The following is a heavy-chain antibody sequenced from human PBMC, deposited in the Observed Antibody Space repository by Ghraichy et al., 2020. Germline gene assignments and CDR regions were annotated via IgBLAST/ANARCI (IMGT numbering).Heavy chain of an antibody. J-gene: IGHJ6*02. CDR2: ISGSGGST. Sequence: LSLTCAASGFTFSSYAMSWVRQAPGKGLEWVSAISGSGGSTYYADSVKGRFTISRDNSKNTLYLQMNSLRAEDTAVYYCARDQTSSSWTYYYYGMDVWGQGTTVTVSS. CDR3: ARDQTSSSWTYYYYGMDV. CDR1: GFTFSSYA. V-gene: IGHV3-23*01. D-gene: IGHD6-13*01.